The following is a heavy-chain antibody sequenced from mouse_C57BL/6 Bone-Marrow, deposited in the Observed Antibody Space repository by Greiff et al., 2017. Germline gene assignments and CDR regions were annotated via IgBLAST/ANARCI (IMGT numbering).Heavy chain of an antibody. V-gene: IGHV5-9-1*02. CDR2: ISSGGDYI. J-gene: IGHJ4*01. Sequence: EVQVVESGEGLVKPGGSLKLSCAASGFTFSSYAMSWVRQTPEKRLEWVAYISSGGDYIYYADTVKGRFTISRDNARNTLYLQMSSLMSEDTAMYYCTRGYGSSLYAMDYWGQGTSVTVSS. CDR3: TRGYGSSLYAMDY. CDR1: GFTFSSYA. D-gene: IGHD1-1*01.